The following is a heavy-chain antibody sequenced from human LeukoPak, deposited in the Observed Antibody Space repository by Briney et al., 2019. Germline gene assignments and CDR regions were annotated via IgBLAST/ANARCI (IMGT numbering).Heavy chain of an antibody. D-gene: IGHD6-19*01. Sequence: SETLSLTCTVSGGSISSYYWSWIRQPPGKGLEWIGYIYYSGSTNYNPSLKSRVTISVDTSKNQFSLKLSSVTAADTAVYYCAREGRGFGWSRYFDYWGQGTLVTVSS. CDR1: GGSISSYY. J-gene: IGHJ4*02. CDR3: AREGRGFGWSRYFDY. CDR2: IYYSGST. V-gene: IGHV4-59*01.